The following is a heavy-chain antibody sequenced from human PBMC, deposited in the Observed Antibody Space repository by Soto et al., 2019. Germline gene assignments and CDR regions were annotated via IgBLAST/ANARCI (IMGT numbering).Heavy chain of an antibody. CDR3: ARPPNPWEPYAFHI. V-gene: IGHV1-2*04. Sequence: ASVKVSCKASGYTFTAYYIHWVRQAPGQGLEWMGWVNPHSGATVFAQKFLGSVTLTTDTSINTAYMELTSLTSDDTALYYCARPPNPWEPYAFHIWGHGTLVTVSS. CDR1: GYTFTAYY. J-gene: IGHJ3*02. D-gene: IGHD1-26*01. CDR2: VNPHSGAT.